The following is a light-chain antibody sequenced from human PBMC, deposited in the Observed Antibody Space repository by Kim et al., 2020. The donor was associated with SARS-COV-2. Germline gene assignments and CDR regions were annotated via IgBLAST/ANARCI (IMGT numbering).Light chain of an antibody. Sequence: SSELTQDPAVSVALGQTVRITCQGDSLRSYYATWYQQRPRQVPVLVIYGRNNRPSGIPDRFSGSSSGNTASLTISGAQAEDEADFYCQSRDSSGDVLFGGGTKLTVL. V-gene: IGLV3-19*01. J-gene: IGLJ2*01. CDR3: QSRDSSGDVL. CDR2: GRN. CDR1: SLRSYY.